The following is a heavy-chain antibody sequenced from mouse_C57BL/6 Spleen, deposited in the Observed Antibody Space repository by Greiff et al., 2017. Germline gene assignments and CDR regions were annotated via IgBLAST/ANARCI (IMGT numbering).Heavy chain of an antibody. D-gene: IGHD2-1*01. CDR1: GYTFTDYN. J-gene: IGHJ1*03. Sequence: EVQLQQSGPELVKPGASVKIPCKASGYTFTDYNMDWVKQSHGKSLEWIGDINPNNGGTIYNQKFKGKATLTVDKSSSTAYMELRSLTSEDTAVYYCARGDYGNYSWYFDVWGTGTTVTVSS. CDR3: ARGDYGNYSWYFDV. CDR2: INPNNGGT. V-gene: IGHV1-18*01.